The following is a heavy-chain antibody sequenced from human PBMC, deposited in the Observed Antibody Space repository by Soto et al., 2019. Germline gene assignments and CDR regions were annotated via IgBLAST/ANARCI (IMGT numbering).Heavy chain of an antibody. J-gene: IGHJ4*02. Sequence: SETLSLTCTVSGGSISSGDYYWSWIRQPPGKGLEWIGYIYYSGSTYYNPSLKSRVTISVDTSKNQFSLKLSSVTAADTAVYYCARVLTDILYYFDYWGQGTLVTVSS. D-gene: IGHD2-21*02. V-gene: IGHV4-30-4*01. CDR1: GGSISSGDYY. CDR2: IYYSGST. CDR3: ARVLTDILYYFDY.